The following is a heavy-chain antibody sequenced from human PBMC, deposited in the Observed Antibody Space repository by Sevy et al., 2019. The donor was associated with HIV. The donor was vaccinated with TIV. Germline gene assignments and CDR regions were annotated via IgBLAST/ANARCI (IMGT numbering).Heavy chain of an antibody. CDR3: ASTITMVQGGPVGFDY. CDR2: ISSSSTI. CDR1: GFTFSSYS. D-gene: IGHD3-10*01. V-gene: IGHV3-48*01. Sequence: GGSLRLSCAASGFTFSSYSMNWVRQAPGKGLEWVSYISSSSTIYYADSVKGRFSISRDNAKNSLYLQMNSLRAEDTAVYYCASTITMVQGGPVGFDYWGQGTLVTVSS. J-gene: IGHJ4*02.